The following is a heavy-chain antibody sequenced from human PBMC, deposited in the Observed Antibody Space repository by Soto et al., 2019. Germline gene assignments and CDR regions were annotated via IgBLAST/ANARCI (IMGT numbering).Heavy chain of an antibody. CDR3: ATRIGNIGWYWLDT. D-gene: IGHD6-19*01. Sequence: ASVKVSCKASGFTFSSSAVQWVRQARGQGLEWIGWIVLGNGNTNYAQKFQERVTITRDMSTSTAYMEVRSLTFEDTAVYYCATRIGNIGWYWLDTWGQGTLVTVSS. V-gene: IGHV1-58*01. CDR2: IVLGNGNT. CDR1: GFTFSSSA. J-gene: IGHJ5*02.